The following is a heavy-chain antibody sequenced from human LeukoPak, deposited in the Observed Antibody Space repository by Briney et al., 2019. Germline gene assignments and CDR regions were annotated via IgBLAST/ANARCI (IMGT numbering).Heavy chain of an antibody. CDR1: GFTFSNAW. V-gene: IGHV3-21*01. Sequence: GGSLRLSCAASGFTFSNAWMSWVRQAPGKGLEWVSTISGSSRSYIYYADSVKGRFTISRDNAKNSLYLQMSSLRAEDTAVYYCARPNLTDYGGNFDYWGQETLVTVSS. J-gene: IGHJ4*02. D-gene: IGHD4-23*01. CDR2: ISGSSRSYI. CDR3: ARPNLTDYGGNFDY.